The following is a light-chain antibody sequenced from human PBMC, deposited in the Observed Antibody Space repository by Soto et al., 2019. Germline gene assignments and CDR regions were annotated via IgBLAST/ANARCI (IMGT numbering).Light chain of an antibody. V-gene: IGKV3-11*01. CDR1: QSVSSH. CDR3: QQRSNWPPYT. J-gene: IGKJ2*01. Sequence: EIFFTHSPATLSLSPGERATLSCRASQSVSSHLAWYQQRPGQAPRLLIYDATNRATGIPARFSGSGSGTDFTLTISSLEPEDFAVYYCQQRSNWPPYTFGQGTKVDIK. CDR2: DAT.